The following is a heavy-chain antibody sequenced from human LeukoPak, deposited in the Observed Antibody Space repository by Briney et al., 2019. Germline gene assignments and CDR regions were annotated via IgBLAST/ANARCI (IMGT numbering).Heavy chain of an antibody. V-gene: IGHV3-9*01. CDR2: ISWNSDSA. CDR3: ARAGGGRYYYAMDV. D-gene: IGHD2-15*01. CDR1: GFTFDDYG. J-gene: IGHJ6*02. Sequence: GGSLRLSCAASGFTFDDYGMHWVRQAPGKGLEWVSGISWNSDSAGYADSVKGRFTISRDNAENSLYLQMNSLRAEDTAFYYCARAGGGRYYYAMDVWGQGTTVTVSS.